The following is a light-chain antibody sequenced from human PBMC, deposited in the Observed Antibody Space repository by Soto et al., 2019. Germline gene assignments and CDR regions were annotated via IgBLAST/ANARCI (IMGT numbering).Light chain of an antibody. J-gene: IGKJ4*01. CDR1: QSISRY. V-gene: IGKV1-39*01. CDR3: QQCLSTPLT. Sequence: DIHMTQAPSSLSASLGDRVTMTCRASQSISRYLNWYQQKPGKPPKLLIYTASTLQSGVPSRFSGSGSGTDFTLAISSLQPEDFATYFCQQCLSTPLTFGGGTKVDIK. CDR2: TAS.